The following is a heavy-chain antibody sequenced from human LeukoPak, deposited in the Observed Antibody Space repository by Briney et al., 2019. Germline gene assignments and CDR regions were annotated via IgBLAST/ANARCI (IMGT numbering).Heavy chain of an antibody. CDR2: ITWNSRNI. CDR3: AKRSGGRSAATNSDYYYAMDV. CDR1: GFTLGDYA. D-gene: IGHD3-10*01. Sequence: PGGSLRLSCAASGFTLGDYAMHWVRQAPGKGLEWVSGITWNSRNIGYADSVKGRFTISRDNAKNFLYLQMNGLKAEDTALYYCAKRSGGRSAATNSDYYYAMDVWGQGTTVTVSS. J-gene: IGHJ6*02. V-gene: IGHV3-9*01.